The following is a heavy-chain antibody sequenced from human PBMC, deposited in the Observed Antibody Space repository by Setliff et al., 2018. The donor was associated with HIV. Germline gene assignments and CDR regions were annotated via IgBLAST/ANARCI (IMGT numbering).Heavy chain of an antibody. Sequence: PSETLSLTCSVSGGSISSSSYYWGWIRQPPGKGLDWIGSMSYTGTTYDNPSLKSRVAISVDTSKNQFSLKLTSVTAADAAVYFCAMGSSGYPFDYWVQGSLVTVSS. CDR2: MSYTGTT. D-gene: IGHD3-22*01. CDR1: GGSISSSSYY. V-gene: IGHV4-39*01. CDR3: AMGSSGYPFDY. J-gene: IGHJ4*02.